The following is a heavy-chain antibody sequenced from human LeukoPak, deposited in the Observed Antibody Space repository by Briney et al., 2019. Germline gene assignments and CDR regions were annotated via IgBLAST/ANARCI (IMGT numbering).Heavy chain of an antibody. J-gene: IGHJ4*02. CDR1: GFTFSSYS. V-gene: IGHV3-21*01. CDR2: ISSSSYI. Sequence: GGSLRLSCAASGFTFSSYSMNWVRQAPGKGLEWVSSISSSSYIYYADSVKGRFTISRDNAKNSLYLQMNSLRAEDTAVYYCARGEVVPAAPLDYWGQGTLVTVSS. D-gene: IGHD2-2*01. CDR3: ARGEVVPAAPLDY.